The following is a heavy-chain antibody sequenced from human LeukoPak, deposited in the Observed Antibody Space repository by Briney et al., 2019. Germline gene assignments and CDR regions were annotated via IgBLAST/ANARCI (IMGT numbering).Heavy chain of an antibody. CDR3: ATSDDSSGSD. D-gene: IGHD3-22*01. V-gene: IGHV3-7*01. CDR1: GFTFSNAW. J-gene: IGHJ4*02. CDR2: INQDGSII. Sequence: GGSLRLSCAASGFTFSNAWMSWVRQAPGKGLEWVANINQDGSIIHYVDSAKGRFTISRDNAKNSLYLQMNYLRAEDTALYYCATSDDSSGSDWGQGTLVTVSS.